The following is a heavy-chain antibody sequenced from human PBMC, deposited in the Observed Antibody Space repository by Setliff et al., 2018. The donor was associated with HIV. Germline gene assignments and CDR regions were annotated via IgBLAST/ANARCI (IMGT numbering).Heavy chain of an antibody. J-gene: IGHJ4*02. V-gene: IGHV4-34*01. D-gene: IGHD3-10*02. CDR1: GGSFTGYY. Sequence: PSETLSLTCAVTGGSFTGYYWSWIRQTPGKGLEWIAEINHSGNTNYNPSLKSRVTISVVTSKSHFSLKMTSVTAADTAIYFCARGALSLTMSKRLSFLDSWGQGTPVPVAS. CDR2: INHSGNT. CDR3: ARGALSLTMSKRLSFLDS.